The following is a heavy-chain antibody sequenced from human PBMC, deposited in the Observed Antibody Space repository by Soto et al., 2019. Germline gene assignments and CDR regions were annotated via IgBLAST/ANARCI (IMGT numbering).Heavy chain of an antibody. Sequence: GGSLRLSCAASGFTFSSYAMHWVRQAPGKGLEWVAVISYDGSNKSYADSVKGRFSISRDNSKNTLYLKMNSLRAENTVVYYCAGSCCWALFDAFDIWGQGTMVTVSS. CDR2: ISYDGSNK. J-gene: IGHJ3*02. CDR1: GFTFSSYA. D-gene: IGHD6-19*01. CDR3: AGSCCWALFDAFDI. V-gene: IGHV3-30-3*01.